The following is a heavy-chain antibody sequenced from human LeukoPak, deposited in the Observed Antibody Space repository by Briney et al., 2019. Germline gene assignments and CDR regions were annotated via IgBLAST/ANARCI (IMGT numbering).Heavy chain of an antibody. Sequence: SETLSLTCTVSAASISSYYWSWLRQPAGKGLEWIGRIYTSGSTNYNPSLKSRVTISVDTSKNQFSLRLTSVTAADTAVYYCARQGRSYGSWGQGTLVTVSS. V-gene: IGHV4-4*07. D-gene: IGHD5-18*01. CDR1: AASISSYY. CDR2: IYTSGST. CDR3: ARQGRSYGS. J-gene: IGHJ4*02.